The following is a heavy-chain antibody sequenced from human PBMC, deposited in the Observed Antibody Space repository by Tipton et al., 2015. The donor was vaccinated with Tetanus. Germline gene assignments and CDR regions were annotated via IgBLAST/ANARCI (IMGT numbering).Heavy chain of an antibody. J-gene: IGHJ5*02. CDR1: GGSLSSGTLY. D-gene: IGHD2-2*01. Sequence: TLSLTCSLSGGSLSSGTLYWDWIRQRPGKGLEWIGRVDRSGTTTYNPSLKGRVTMSLDTSKNQFSLKLTSVTAADTAMYYCARGSDIVVVPGVTRADWFDPWGQGTLVTVSS. V-gene: IGHV4-39*07. CDR3: ARGSDIVVVPGVTRADWFDP. CDR2: VDRSGTT.